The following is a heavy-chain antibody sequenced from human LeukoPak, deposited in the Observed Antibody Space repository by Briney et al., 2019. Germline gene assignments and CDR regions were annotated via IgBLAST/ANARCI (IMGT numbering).Heavy chain of an antibody. CDR3: ARDRGSVKTDAFDI. CDR1: GYTFTGYF. V-gene: IGHV1-2*02. CDR2: INPNSGGT. J-gene: IGHJ3*02. D-gene: IGHD2-15*01. Sequence: ASVKVSCKASGYTFTGYFMHWVRQAPGQGLEWMGWINPNSGGTNYAQKFQGRVTMTRGTSISTAYMELSRLRSDDTAVYYCARDRGSVKTDAFDIWGQGTMVTVSS.